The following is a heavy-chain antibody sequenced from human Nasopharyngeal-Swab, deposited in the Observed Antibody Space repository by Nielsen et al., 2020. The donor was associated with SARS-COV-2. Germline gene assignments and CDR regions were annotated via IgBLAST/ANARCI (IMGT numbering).Heavy chain of an antibody. J-gene: IGHJ5*02. CDR2: ISYDGSNK. D-gene: IGHD6-13*01. CDR1: GFTFSSYA. CDR3: ARDWPPSSSSIGNWFGP. Sequence: GESLKISCAASGFTFSSYAMHWVRQAPGKGLEWVAVISYDGSNKYYADSVKGRFTISRDNSKNTLYLQMNSLRAEDTAVYYCARDWPPSSSSIGNWFGPWGQGTLVTVSS. V-gene: IGHV3-30-3*01.